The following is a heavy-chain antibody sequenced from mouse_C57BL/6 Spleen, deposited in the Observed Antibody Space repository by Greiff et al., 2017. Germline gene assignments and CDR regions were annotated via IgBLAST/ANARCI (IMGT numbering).Heavy chain of an antibody. CDR2: ISSGSSTI. CDR3: ARDYGNYDAMDY. V-gene: IGHV5-17*01. Sequence: EVQLVESGGGLVQPGGSLKLSCAASGFTFSDYGMHWVRQAPEKGLEWVAYISSGSSTIYYADTVKGRFTISRDNAKNTLFLQMTSLRSEDTAMYYCARDYGNYDAMDYWGQGTSVTVSS. D-gene: IGHD2-1*01. J-gene: IGHJ4*01. CDR1: GFTFSDYG.